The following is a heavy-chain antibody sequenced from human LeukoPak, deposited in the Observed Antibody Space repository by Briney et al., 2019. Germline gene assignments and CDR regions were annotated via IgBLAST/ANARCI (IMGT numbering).Heavy chain of an antibody. CDR3: ARTAARRFDY. Sequence: ASVKVSCKASGYTFPSYFMHWVRQAPGQGLEWMGIINPAGGSTTYAQKFQGRVTMTRDTSTSTVYMELSSLRSDDTAVYYCARTAARRFDYWGQGTLVTVSS. J-gene: IGHJ4*02. CDR1: GYTFPSYF. V-gene: IGHV1-46*01. CDR2: INPAGGST. D-gene: IGHD6-6*01.